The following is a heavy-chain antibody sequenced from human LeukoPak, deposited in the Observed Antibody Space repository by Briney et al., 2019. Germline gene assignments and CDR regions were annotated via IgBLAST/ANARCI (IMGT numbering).Heavy chain of an antibody. CDR3: ARDPVNYYDSSGYYL. CDR1: GFTVSSNY. J-gene: IGHJ5*02. Sequence: GGSLRLSRAASGFTVSSNYMSWVRQAPGKGLEWVSVIYSGGSTYYADSVKGRLTISRDNSKNTLYLQMNSLRAEDTAVYYCARDPVNYYDSSGYYLWGQGTLVTVSS. CDR2: IYSGGST. V-gene: IGHV3-66*02. D-gene: IGHD3-22*01.